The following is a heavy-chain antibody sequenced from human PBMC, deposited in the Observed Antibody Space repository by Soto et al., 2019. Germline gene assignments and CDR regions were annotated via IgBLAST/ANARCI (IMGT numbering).Heavy chain of an antibody. CDR2: IYYSGST. D-gene: IGHD3-16*02. CDR1: GGSISSSSYY. J-gene: IGHJ3*02. Sequence: SETLSLTCTVSGGSISSSSYYWGWIRRPPGKGLEWIGSIYYSGSTYYNPSLKSRVTISVDTSKNQFSLKLSSVTAADTAVYYCADTRDYVWGSYRYTAFDIWGQGTMVT. V-gene: IGHV4-39*01. CDR3: ADTRDYVWGSYRYTAFDI.